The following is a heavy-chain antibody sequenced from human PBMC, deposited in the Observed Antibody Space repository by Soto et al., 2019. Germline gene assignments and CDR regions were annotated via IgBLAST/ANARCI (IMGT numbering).Heavy chain of an antibody. D-gene: IGHD3-16*01. CDR1: GFTVSSNY. J-gene: IGHJ3*02. CDR2: IYSGGST. Sequence: GGSLRLSCAASGFTVSSNYMSWVRQAPGKGLEWVSVIYSGGSTYYADSVKGRFTISRHNSKNTLYLQMNSLRAVDTAVYYCAREGEQDAFDIWGQGTMVTVSS. CDR3: AREGEQDAFDI. V-gene: IGHV3-53*04.